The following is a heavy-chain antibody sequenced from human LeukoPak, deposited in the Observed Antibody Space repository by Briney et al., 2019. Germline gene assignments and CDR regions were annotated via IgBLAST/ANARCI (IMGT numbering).Heavy chain of an antibody. J-gene: IGHJ4*02. D-gene: IGHD1-26*01. CDR3: AKWTERSYSGLDY. Sequence: GRSLRLSCAASGFTFSSYGMHWVRQAPGKGLEWVAVISYDGSNKYYADSVKGRFTISRDNSKNTLYLQMNSLRAEDTAVYYCAKWTERSYSGLDYWGQGTLVTVSS. V-gene: IGHV3-30*18. CDR1: GFTFSSYG. CDR2: ISYDGSNK.